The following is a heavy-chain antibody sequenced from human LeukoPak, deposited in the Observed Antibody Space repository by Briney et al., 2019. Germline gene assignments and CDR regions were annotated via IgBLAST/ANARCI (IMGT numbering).Heavy chain of an antibody. CDR3: ARGQPYSSSSFYGMDV. D-gene: IGHD6-6*01. CDR1: GFTFSSYS. V-gene: IGHV3-21*01. CDR2: ISSSSSYI. Sequence: GGSLRLSCTASGFTFSSYSMNWVRQAPGKGLEWVSSISSSSSYIYYADSVKGRFTISRDNAKNSLYLQMNSLRAEDTAVYYCARGQPYSSSSFYGMDVWGQGTTVTVSS. J-gene: IGHJ6*02.